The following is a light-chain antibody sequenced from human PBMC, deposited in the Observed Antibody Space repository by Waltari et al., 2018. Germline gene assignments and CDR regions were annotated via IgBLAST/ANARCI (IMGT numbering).Light chain of an antibody. CDR2: WTS. Sequence: DIVMTQSPDSLAVSLGERATINCKSSQSVLYGPNNKNYLAWYQVKPGQPPKLLIYWTSTRASGVPDRFSGSVSGTDFTLTISSLQAEDVALYCCQQYYNTPWTFGQGTQVDIK. V-gene: IGKV4-1*01. CDR1: QSVLYGPNNKNY. CDR3: QQYYNTPWT. J-gene: IGKJ1*01.